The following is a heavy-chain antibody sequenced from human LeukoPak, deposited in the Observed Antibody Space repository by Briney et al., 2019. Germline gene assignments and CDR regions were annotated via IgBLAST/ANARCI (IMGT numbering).Heavy chain of an antibody. CDR2: ISSSGSTI. Sequence: GGSLRLSCAAAGFTFSDYYMSWSRQAPGKGLEWVSYISSSGSTIYYADSVKGRFTISRDNGKNSLYLQMNSLRAEDTAVYYCARDAYCGCDCYAFDIWGQGTMVTVSS. D-gene: IGHD2-21*02. CDR3: ARDAYCGCDCYAFDI. J-gene: IGHJ3*02. V-gene: IGHV3-11*01. CDR1: GFTFSDYY.